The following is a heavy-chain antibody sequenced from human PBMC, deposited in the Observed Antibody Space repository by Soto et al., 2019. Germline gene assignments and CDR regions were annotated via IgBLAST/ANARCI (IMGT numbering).Heavy chain of an antibody. CDR3: ARAHYGDYGYGMDV. Sequence: QLQLQESGSGLVKPSQTLSLTCAVSGGSISSGGYSWSWIRQPPGKGLEWIGYIYHGGYTYYNPSLKGRVTISVDRSKNQFSLKLSSVTAADTAVYYCARAHYGDYGYGMDVWGQGTTVTVSS. CDR1: GGSISSGGYS. J-gene: IGHJ6*02. V-gene: IGHV4-30-2*01. D-gene: IGHD4-17*01. CDR2: IYHGGYT.